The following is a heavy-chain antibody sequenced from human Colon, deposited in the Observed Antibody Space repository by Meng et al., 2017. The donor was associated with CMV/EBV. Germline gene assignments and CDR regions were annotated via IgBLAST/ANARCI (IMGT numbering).Heavy chain of an antibody. Sequence: CAASGFAFSSYTFNWVRQAPGHGLEWLSSISSTSGSITYADSVKGRFTISRDNAKSSLYLQMNSLGAEDTALYYCARDKGTPWASFDSWGQGTLVTVSS. D-gene: IGHD1-1*01. V-gene: IGHV3-21*01. CDR2: ISSTSGSI. J-gene: IGHJ4*02. CDR1: GFAFSSYT. CDR3: ARDKGTPWASFDS.